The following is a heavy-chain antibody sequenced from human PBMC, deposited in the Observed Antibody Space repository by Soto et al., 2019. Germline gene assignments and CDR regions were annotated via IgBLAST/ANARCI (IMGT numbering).Heavy chain of an antibody. J-gene: IGHJ4*02. CDR2: IYHSGST. D-gene: IGHD3-22*01. CDR1: GGSISRGGYS. V-gene: IGHV4-30-2*01. CDR3: PRGAPVVNDY. Sequence: SETLSLTCAVSGGSISRGGYSWSWIRQPPGKGLEWIGYIYHSGSTYYNPSLKSRVTISVDRSKNQFSLKLSSVTAADTAVYYCPRGAPVVNDYWAQGPLVTVSS.